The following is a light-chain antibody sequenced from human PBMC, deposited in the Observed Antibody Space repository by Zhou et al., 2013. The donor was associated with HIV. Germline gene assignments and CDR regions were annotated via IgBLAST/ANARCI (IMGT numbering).Light chain of an antibody. CDR3: QQFGNSPLT. CDR1: QSVYSNY. V-gene: IGKV3-20*01. Sequence: EIVLTQSPGTLSLSPGERATLSCRASQSVYSNYLAWHQHKPGQAPRLLIYGASSRATGIPDRFSGNGSGTDFTLTISRLEPEDFAVYYCQQFGNSPLTFGQGTRL. J-gene: IGKJ5*01. CDR2: GAS.